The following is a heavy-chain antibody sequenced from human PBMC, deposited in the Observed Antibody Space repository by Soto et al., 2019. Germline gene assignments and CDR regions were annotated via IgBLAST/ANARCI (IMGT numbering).Heavy chain of an antibody. J-gene: IGHJ3*02. CDR2: ISWNSGSI. V-gene: IGHV3-9*01. Sequence: GGSLRLSCAASGFTFDDYAMHWVRQAPGKGLEWVSGISWNSGSIGYADSVKGRFTISRDNAKNSLYLQMNSLRAEDTALYYCTKKSGGTHAFDIWGQGTMVTVS. CDR3: TKKSGGTHAFDI. CDR1: GFTFDDYA. D-gene: IGHD3-3*01.